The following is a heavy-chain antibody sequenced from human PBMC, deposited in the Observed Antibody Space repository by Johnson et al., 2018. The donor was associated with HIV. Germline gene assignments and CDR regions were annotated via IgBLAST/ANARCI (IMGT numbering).Heavy chain of an antibody. J-gene: IGHJ3*02. Sequence: VQLVESGGGLIQPGGSLRLSCAASGFTVSSNYMSWVRQAPGKGLEWVSIIYSDGSTYFADSVKGRFPISRDNSKNTLFLQMNSLRVEDTAVYYCARLKNGAFDIWGKGTMVTVSS. D-gene: IGHD2-8*01. CDR3: ARLKNGAFDI. V-gene: IGHV3-53*01. CDR2: IYSDGST. CDR1: GFTVSSNY.